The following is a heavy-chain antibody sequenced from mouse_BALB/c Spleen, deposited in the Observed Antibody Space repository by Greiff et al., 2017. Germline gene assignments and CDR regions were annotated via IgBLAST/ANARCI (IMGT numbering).Heavy chain of an antibody. CDR3: ARGTLYDWFAY. D-gene: IGHD2-12*01. J-gene: IGHJ3*01. V-gene: IGHV5-4*02. CDR1: GFTFSDYY. CDR2: ISDGGSYT. Sequence: EGMLVESGGGLVKPGGSLKLSCAASGFTFSDYYMYWVRQTPEKRLEWVATISDGGSYTYYPDSVKGRFTISRDNAKNNLYLQMSSLKSEDTAMYYCARGTLYDWFAYWGQGTLVTVSA.